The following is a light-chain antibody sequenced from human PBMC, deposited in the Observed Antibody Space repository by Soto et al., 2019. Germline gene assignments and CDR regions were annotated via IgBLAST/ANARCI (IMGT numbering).Light chain of an antibody. Sequence: IVLTQSPCTLPLSPGERATLSCRASQSVSSSYLAWYQQKPGQAPRLLIYGASSRATGIPDRFSGSGSGTDFTLTISRLEPEDFAVYYCQQYNNWPPITFGQRTRLEIK. CDR2: GAS. CDR1: QSVSSSY. V-gene: IGKV3-20*01. J-gene: IGKJ5*01. CDR3: QQYNNWPPIT.